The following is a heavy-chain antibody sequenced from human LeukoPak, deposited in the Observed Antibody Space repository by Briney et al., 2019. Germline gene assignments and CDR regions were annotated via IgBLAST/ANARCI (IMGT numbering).Heavy chain of an antibody. J-gene: IGHJ4*02. CDR3: AREGNGYSYGFDY. Sequence: PGGSLRLSCAASGFTFSSYEMNWVRQAPGKGLEWVSYISSSGSIIYYADSVKGRFTISRDNAKNSLYLQMNSLRAEDTAVYYCAREGNGYSYGFDYWGQGTLVTVSS. D-gene: IGHD5-18*01. CDR2: ISSSGSII. CDR1: GFTFSSYE. V-gene: IGHV3-48*03.